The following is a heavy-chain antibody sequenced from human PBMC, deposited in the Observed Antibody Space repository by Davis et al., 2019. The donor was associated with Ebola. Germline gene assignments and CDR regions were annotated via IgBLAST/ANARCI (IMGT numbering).Heavy chain of an antibody. J-gene: IGHJ5*02. D-gene: IGHD5-18*01. CDR3: AKVSVQLWSSNWFDP. V-gene: IGHV3-23*01. CDR2: ISGSGGST. Sequence: GGSLRLSCAASGFTFSSYAMSWVRQAPGKGLEWVSAISGSGGSTYYADSVKGRFTISRDNSKNTLYLQMTSLRAEDTAVYYCAKVSVQLWSSNWFDPWGQGTLVTVSS. CDR1: GFTFSSYA.